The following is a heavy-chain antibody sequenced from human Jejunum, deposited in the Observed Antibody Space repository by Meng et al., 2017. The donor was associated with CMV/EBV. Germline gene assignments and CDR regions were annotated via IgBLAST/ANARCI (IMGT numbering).Heavy chain of an antibody. Sequence: QVLVVGSGGGLVTPGGSLRISCAASGLTFSDQYMSWIRQAPGKGLELISYISSSGDYTNYADSVRGRFTVSRDNAKNSLYLQLNSLRAEDTALYYCTTVHYYAINYWGQGTLVTVSS. V-gene: IGHV3-11*06. CDR3: TTVHYYAINY. D-gene: IGHD1-26*01. CDR2: ISSSGDYT. CDR1: GLTFSDQY. J-gene: IGHJ4*02.